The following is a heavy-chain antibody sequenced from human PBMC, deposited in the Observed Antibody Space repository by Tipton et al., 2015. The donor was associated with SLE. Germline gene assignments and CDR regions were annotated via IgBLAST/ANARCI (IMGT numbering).Heavy chain of an antibody. V-gene: IGHV4-61*02. CDR3: ARDDPRYYYGMDV. J-gene: IGHJ6*02. CDR2: IYTSGST. Sequence: GLVKPSETLSLTCTVPGGSISSSSYYWSWIRQPAGKGLEWIGHIYTSGSTNYNPSLKSRVTISVDTSKNQFSLKLSSVTAADTAVYYCARDDPRYYYGMDVWGQGTTVTVSS. CDR1: GGSISSSSYY.